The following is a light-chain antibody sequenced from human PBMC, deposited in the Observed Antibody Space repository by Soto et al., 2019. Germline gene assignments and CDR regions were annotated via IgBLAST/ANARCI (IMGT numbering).Light chain of an antibody. CDR1: ESISNW. CDR3: QQYRTYS. CDR2: HAS. Sequence: IQLTQSPTTLPASVGDRVTLTCRASESISNWLAWYQQRPGTAPKLLIYHASILETAVPSRFSGNGSGTEFNLTICSLQPGDFATYYCQQYRTYSFGQGSRVEIK. V-gene: IGKV1-5*01. J-gene: IGKJ1*01.